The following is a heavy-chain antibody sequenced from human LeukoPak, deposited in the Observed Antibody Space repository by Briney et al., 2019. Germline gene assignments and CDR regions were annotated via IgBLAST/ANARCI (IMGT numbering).Heavy chain of an antibody. CDR2: INPNSGGT. D-gene: IGHD3-16*02. CDR1: GYTFTGYY. CDR3: ARSPMITFGGVIVNGFDP. J-gene: IGHJ5*02. Sequence: ASVKVSCKASGYTFTGYYMHWVRQAPGQGLEWMGWINPNSGGTNYAQKFQGRVTMTRDTSISTAYMGLSRLRSDDTAVYYCARSPMITFGGVIVNGFDPWGQGTLVTVSS. V-gene: IGHV1-2*02.